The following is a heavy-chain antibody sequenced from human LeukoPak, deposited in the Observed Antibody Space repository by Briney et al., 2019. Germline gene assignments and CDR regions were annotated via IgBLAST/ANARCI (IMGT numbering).Heavy chain of an antibody. CDR2: INHSGST. D-gene: IGHD5-18*01. J-gene: IGHJ6*03. Sequence: PSETLSLTCTVSGGSISTYYWTWIRQPPGKGLEWIGYINHSGSTLYNPSLKSRVTMSVDTSKKQFSLELTSVTVADTAVYYCARDHFSGYTYGGDYYYYMDVWGRGTTVTVAS. CDR1: GGSISTYY. V-gene: IGHV4-59*01. CDR3: ARDHFSGYTYGGDYYYYMDV.